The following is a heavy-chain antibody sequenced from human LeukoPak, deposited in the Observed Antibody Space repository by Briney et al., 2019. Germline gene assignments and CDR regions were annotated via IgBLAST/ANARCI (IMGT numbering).Heavy chain of an antibody. Sequence: PGGSLRLSCAASGFTVSSNYMSWVRQAPGKGLEWVSVIYSGGSTYYADSLKGRFTISRDNSKNTLYLQMNSLRAEDTAVYYCARDPRFLESDIWGQGTMVTVSS. CDR1: GFTVSSNY. CDR3: ARDPRFLESDI. D-gene: IGHD3-3*01. V-gene: IGHV3-66*02. J-gene: IGHJ3*02. CDR2: IYSGGST.